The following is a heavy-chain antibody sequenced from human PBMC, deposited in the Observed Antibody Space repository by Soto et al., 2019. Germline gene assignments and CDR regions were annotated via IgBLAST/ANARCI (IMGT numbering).Heavy chain of an antibody. Sequence: QVQLVESGGGVVQPGMSLRLSCAASGFTFSSYGMHWVRQAPGKGLEWVAVISYDGSNKYYADSVKGRFTISRDNSKNTLYLQMNSLSAEDTAVYYCAKDSGSYLDYWGQGTLVTVSS. CDR3: AKDSGSYLDY. V-gene: IGHV3-30*18. J-gene: IGHJ4*02. CDR2: ISYDGSNK. D-gene: IGHD2-15*01. CDR1: GFTFSSYG.